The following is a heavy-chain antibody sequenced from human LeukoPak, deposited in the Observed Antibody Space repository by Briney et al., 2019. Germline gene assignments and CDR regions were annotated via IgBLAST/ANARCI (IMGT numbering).Heavy chain of an antibody. CDR2: INPNSGGT. CDR3: ARGYRSCFDY. J-gene: IGHJ4*02. CDR1: GYTFTDYY. V-gene: IGHV1-2*02. Sequence: GASVKVSCKASGYTFTDYYMHWVRQAPGQGLEWMGWINPNSGGTNYAQRFQGRVTMTRDTSISTAYMELSSLRSEDTAVYYCARGYRSCFDYWGQGTLVTVSS. D-gene: IGHD1-1*01.